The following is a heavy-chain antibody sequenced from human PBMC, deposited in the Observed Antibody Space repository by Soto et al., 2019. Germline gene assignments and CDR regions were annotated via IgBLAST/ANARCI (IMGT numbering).Heavy chain of an antibody. J-gene: IGHJ6*02. Sequence: SQTLSLTCAISGDSVSGNSAAWNWIRRSPSRGLEWLGRTYYRSKWYNDYAVSVKSRITINPDTSKNQFSLQLNSVTPEDTAVYYCARTTTVTNLYHYYGMAVWAQGTTVPVSS. D-gene: IGHD4-17*01. CDR1: GDSVSGNSAA. CDR2: TYYRSKWYN. CDR3: ARTTTVTNLYHYYGMAV. V-gene: IGHV6-1*01.